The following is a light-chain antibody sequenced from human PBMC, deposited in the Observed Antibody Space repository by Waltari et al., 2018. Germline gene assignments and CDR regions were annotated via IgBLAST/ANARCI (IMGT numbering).Light chain of an antibody. CDR2: WAS. CDR3: QQYYSMPLT. Sequence: DIVMTQSPDSLAVSLGERVSINCKSSQSIFYSSNNKKYFAWYQQKPGQPPKLRIYWASSREFGVPKRFSGSGSGTDFTLTISILEAEDVAIYYCQQYYSMPLTFGPGTTVEI. J-gene: IGKJ3*01. CDR1: QSIFYSSNNKKY. V-gene: IGKV4-1*01.